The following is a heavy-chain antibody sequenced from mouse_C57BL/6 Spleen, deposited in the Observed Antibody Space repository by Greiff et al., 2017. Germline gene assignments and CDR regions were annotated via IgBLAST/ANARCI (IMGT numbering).Heavy chain of an antibody. V-gene: IGHV1-81*01. J-gene: IGHJ1*03. Sequence: QVQLQQSGAELARPGASVKLSCKASGYTFTSYGISWVKQRTGQGLEWIGEIYPRSGNTYYNEKFKGKATLTADKSSSTAYMELRSLTSEDSAVYFCARYYYGSSGYFDVGGTGNTVTVS. CDR2: IYPRSGNT. CDR1: GYTFTSYG. D-gene: IGHD1-1*01. CDR3: ARYYYGSSGYFDV.